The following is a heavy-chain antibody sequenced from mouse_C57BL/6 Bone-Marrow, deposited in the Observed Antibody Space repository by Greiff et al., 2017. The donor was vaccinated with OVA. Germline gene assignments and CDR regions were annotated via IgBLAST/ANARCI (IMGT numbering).Heavy chain of an antibody. CDR2: IYPGGGNT. V-gene: IGHV1-84*01. Sequence: QVQLQQSGAELVKPGASVKISCTASGFTFTDYCIHWVKQRPEQGLEWIGRIYPGGGNTNYTEKFKGKATLTGDKTSNTAYMQLSSLTSEDSAVYSFARWGWLLRYLDYWGQGTTVTVSS. CDR3: ARWGWLLRYLDY. J-gene: IGHJ2*01. D-gene: IGHD2-3*01. CDR1: GFTFTDYC.